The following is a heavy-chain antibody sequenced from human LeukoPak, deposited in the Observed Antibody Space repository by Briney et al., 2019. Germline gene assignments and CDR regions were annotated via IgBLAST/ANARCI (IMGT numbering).Heavy chain of an antibody. CDR1: GFTFSSYS. J-gene: IGHJ6*02. CDR2: ISSSSSYI. CDR3: ARFEYCTNGVCYWDYGMDV. V-gene: IGHV3-21*01. D-gene: IGHD2-8*01. Sequence: GGSLRLSCAASGFTFSSYSMNWVRQAPGQGLEWFSSISSSSSYIYYADSVKGRFTISRDNAKNSLYLQMNSLRAEDTAVYYCARFEYCTNGVCYWDYGMDVWGQGTTVTVSS.